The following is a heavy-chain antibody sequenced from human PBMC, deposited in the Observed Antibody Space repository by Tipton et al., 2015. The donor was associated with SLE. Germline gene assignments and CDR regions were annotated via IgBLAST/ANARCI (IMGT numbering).Heavy chain of an antibody. J-gene: IGHJ4*02. CDR2: MYSGGSA. CDR3: AREQDHGGGFDY. V-gene: IGHV4-59*01. D-gene: IGHD3-16*01. CDR1: GASMRSSY. Sequence: TLSLTCTVSGASMRSSYWSWIRQPPGKGLAWIASMYSGGSANYNPSLKTRVNISVDTSRNQLSLRLSSVTAADTAMYYCAREQDHGGGFDYWGQGTLVTVSS.